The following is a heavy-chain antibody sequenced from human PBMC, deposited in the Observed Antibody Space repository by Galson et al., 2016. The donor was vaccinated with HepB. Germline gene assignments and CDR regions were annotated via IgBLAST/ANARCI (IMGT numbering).Heavy chain of an antibody. CDR2: ILGDGDTT. V-gene: IGHV3-23*01. CDR1: GFTFSNYA. D-gene: IGHD1/OR15-1a*01. J-gene: IGHJ4*02. CDR3: AKAEKWEHDF. Sequence: SLRLSCAASGFTFSNYATTWVRQAPGKGLEWVSGILGDGDTTYYADSVKGRFTISRDNSKNALFLQMYRLRAEDTAVYHCAKAEKWEHDFWGQGTLVTVSS.